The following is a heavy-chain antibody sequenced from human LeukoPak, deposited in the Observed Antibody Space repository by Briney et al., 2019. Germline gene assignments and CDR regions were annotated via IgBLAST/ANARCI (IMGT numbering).Heavy chain of an antibody. V-gene: IGHV3-48*03. J-gene: IGHJ6*02. CDR2: ISSSSSTM. CDR1: GFTFSSYE. D-gene: IGHD3-22*01. CDR3: ARDRLPYYYDSSGFYSYYGMDV. Sequence: GGSLRLSCAASGFTFSSYEMNWVRQAPGKGLEWVSYISSSSSTMYYADSVKGRFTISRDNAKNSLYLQMNSLRAEDTAVYYCARDRLPYYYDSSGFYSYYGMDVWGQGTTVTVSS.